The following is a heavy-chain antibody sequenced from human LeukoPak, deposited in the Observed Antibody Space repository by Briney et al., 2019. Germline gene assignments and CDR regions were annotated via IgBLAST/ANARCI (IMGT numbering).Heavy chain of an antibody. Sequence: TGGSLRLSCAASGFTFSSYSMHWVRQAPGKGLEWVAVISYDGSNKYYADSVKGRFTISRDNSKNTLYLQMNSLRAEDTAVYYCAKEMYYYDSSGYSTHYYYYGMDVWGQGTTVTVSS. CDR1: GFTFSSYS. D-gene: IGHD3-22*01. CDR3: AKEMYYYDSSGYSTHYYYYGMDV. J-gene: IGHJ6*02. CDR2: ISYDGSNK. V-gene: IGHV3-30*18.